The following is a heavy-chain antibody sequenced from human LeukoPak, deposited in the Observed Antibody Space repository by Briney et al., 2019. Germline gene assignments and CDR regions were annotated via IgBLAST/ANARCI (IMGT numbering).Heavy chain of an antibody. CDR3: AREVDYGSGSYSFGMDV. Sequence: ASVKVSCKASGYTFTCYYMHWVRQAPGQGLEWMGWINPNSGGTNDAQKFQGWVTMTRDKSISTAYMELSRLRSDDTAVYYCAREVDYGSGSYSFGMDVWGKGTTVTVSS. CDR2: INPNSGGT. V-gene: IGHV1-2*04. D-gene: IGHD3-10*01. CDR1: GYTFTCYY. J-gene: IGHJ6*04.